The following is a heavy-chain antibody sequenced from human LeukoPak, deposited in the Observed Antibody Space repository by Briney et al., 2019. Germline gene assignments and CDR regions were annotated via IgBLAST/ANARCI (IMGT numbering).Heavy chain of an antibody. Sequence: GGSLRLSYAASGFTFSSYAMHWVRQAPGKGLEWVAVISYDGSNKYYADSVKGRFTISRDNSKNTLYLQMNSLRAEDTAVYYCASLNIAVAGTFDYWGQGTLVTVSS. D-gene: IGHD6-19*01. CDR3: ASLNIAVAGTFDY. J-gene: IGHJ4*02. CDR1: GFTFSSYA. CDR2: ISYDGSNK. V-gene: IGHV3-30-3*01.